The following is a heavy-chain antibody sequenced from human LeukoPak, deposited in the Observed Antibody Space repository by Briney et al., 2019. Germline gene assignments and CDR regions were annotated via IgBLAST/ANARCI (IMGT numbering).Heavy chain of an antibody. CDR2: INHSGST. Sequence: SETLSLTCAVYGGSFSGYYWSWIRHPPGKGLEWIVEINHSGSTNYNTSLKSRVTISVDTSKNQYSLKLSSVTGADTAVYYCARGLLGIMEQQLATDYWGQGTLVTVSS. CDR3: ARGLLGIMEQQLATDY. CDR1: GGSFSGYY. D-gene: IGHD6-13*01. J-gene: IGHJ4*02. V-gene: IGHV4-34*01.